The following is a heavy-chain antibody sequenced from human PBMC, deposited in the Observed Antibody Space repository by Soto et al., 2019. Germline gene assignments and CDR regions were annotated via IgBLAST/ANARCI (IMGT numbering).Heavy chain of an antibody. Sequence: QVQLQESGPGLVKPSQTLSLTCTVSGGSISSGGYYWSWIRQHPGKGLEWIGYIYYSGSTSYNQSLKSRVTISVDTSKNQFSLKLSSVTAADTAVYYCASWNAIRFHYYYYYMDVWGKGTTVTVSS. V-gene: IGHV4-31*03. J-gene: IGHJ6*03. D-gene: IGHD2-8*01. CDR1: GGSISSGGYY. CDR2: IYYSGST. CDR3: ASWNAIRFHYYYYYMDV.